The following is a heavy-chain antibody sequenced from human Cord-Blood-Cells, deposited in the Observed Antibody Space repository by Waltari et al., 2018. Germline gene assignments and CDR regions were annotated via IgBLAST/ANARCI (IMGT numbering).Heavy chain of an antibody. CDR3: ATSIQTYYYDSSGYSPFDY. J-gene: IGHJ4*02. CDR2: ISSSSSYI. D-gene: IGHD3-22*01. Sequence: CAASGFTFSSYSMNWVRQAPGKGLEWVSSISSSSSYIYYADSVKGRFTISRDNAKNSLYLQMNSLRAEDTAVYYCATSIQTYYYDSSGYSPFDYWGQGTLVTVSS. V-gene: IGHV3-21*01. CDR1: GFTFSSYS.